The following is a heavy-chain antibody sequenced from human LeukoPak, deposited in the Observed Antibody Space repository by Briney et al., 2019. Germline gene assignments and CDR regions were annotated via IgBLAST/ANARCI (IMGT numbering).Heavy chain of an antibody. V-gene: IGHV4-4*07. CDR1: GGSISTYY. Sequence: SETLSLTCTVSGGSISTYYRAWIRQPAGKGLEWIGRIHTSGGTNYNPSLKSRFTMSVDTSKNQFSLKLSSVTAADTAVYYCATGLRHSDRLGGAFDIWGQGTMVTVSS. CDR3: ATGLRHSDRLGGAFDI. J-gene: IGHJ3*02. D-gene: IGHD3-9*01. CDR2: IHTSGGT.